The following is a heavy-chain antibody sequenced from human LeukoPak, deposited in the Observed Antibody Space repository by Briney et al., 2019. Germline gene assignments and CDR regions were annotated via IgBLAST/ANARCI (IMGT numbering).Heavy chain of an antibody. CDR3: TTASPYGDLLAFDY. J-gene: IGHJ4*02. Sequence: GGSLRLSCAASGFTFSNAWMSWVRQAPGKGLEWVGRIKSKTDGGTTDYAAPVKGRFTISRDDSKNTLYLQMNSLKTEDTAVYYCTTASPYGDLLAFDYWGQGTLVTVSS. CDR2: IKSKTDGGTT. CDR1: GFTFSNAW. V-gene: IGHV3-15*01. D-gene: IGHD4-17*01.